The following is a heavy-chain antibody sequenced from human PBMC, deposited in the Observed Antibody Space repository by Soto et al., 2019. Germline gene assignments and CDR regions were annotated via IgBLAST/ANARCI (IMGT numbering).Heavy chain of an antibody. CDR3: ARAWTATAGWANWFDR. D-gene: IGHD6-13*01. V-gene: IGHV4-31*03. Sequence: QVQLQESGPGLVEPSQTLSLTCTVSGGSISGEGYYWSWIRQYSGRGLEWIGYIHYSGSTYYNPSLERRVIISVDASTSQVFLTLGSVTAADRAGYYCARAWTATAGWANWFDRWGQGTLVTVSS. J-gene: IGHJ5*02. CDR1: GGSISGEGYY. CDR2: IHYSGST.